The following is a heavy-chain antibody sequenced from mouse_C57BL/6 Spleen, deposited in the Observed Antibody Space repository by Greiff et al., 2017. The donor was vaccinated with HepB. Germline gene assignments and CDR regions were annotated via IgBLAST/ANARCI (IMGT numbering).Heavy chain of an antibody. CDR1: GYSFTGYY. CDR2: INPSTGGT. CDR3: ARSPLHYFDY. D-gene: IGHD6-1*01. V-gene: IGHV1-42*01. J-gene: IGHJ2*01. Sequence: EVQLQQSGPELVKSGASVKISCKASGYSFTGYYMNWVKQSPEKSLEWIGEINPSTGGTTYNQKFKAKATLTVDKSSSTAYMQLKSLTSEDSAVYYCARSPLHYFDYWGQGTTLTVSS.